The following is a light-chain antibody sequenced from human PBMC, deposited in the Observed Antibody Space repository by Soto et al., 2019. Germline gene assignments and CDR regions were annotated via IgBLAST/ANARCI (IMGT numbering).Light chain of an antibody. CDR2: DVS. V-gene: IGLV2-14*01. CDR3: SSYTGDRHFYV. Sequence: QSALTQPASVSGSPGQSITISCTGTSSDVGGYNYVSWYQQHPGKAPKLMIYDVSNRPSGVSNRFSGSKSGNTASLAVSGLQAEDEAEYFCSSYTGDRHFYVFGTGTKVTVL. J-gene: IGLJ1*01. CDR1: SSDVGGYNY.